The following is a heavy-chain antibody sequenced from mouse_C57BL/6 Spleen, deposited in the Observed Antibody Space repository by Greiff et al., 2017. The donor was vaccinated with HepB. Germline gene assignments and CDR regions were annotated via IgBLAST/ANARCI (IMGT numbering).Heavy chain of an antibody. J-gene: IGHJ1*03. Sequence: EVKLKESGGGLVQPGGSLKLSCAASGFTFSDYYMYWVRQTPEKRLEWVAYISNGGGSTYYPDTVKGRFTISRDNAKNTLYLQMSRLKSEDTAMYYCAVCYYGSSGYFDVWGTGTTVTVSS. V-gene: IGHV5-12*01. D-gene: IGHD1-1*01. CDR3: AVCYYGSSGYFDV. CDR1: GFTFSDYY. CDR2: ISNGGGST.